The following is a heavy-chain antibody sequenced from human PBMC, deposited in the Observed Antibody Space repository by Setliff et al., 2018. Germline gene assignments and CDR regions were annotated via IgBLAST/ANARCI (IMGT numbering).Heavy chain of an antibody. V-gene: IGHV1-18*01. CDR2: ISAYNGYI. CDR3: ARDRKEIVVKPPAASLDY. D-gene: IGHD2-2*01. CDR1: GYAFGSSG. Sequence: ASVKVSCKAPGYAFGSSGISWVRQAPGQGLEWMGWISAYNGYIVYAQKFQGRVTMTTDTSTTTAYMEVRSLRSDDTAVYYCARDRKEIVVKPPAASLDYWGQGTQVTV. J-gene: IGHJ4*02.